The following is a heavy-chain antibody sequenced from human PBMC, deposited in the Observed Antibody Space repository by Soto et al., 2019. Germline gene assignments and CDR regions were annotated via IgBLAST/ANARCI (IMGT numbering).Heavy chain of an antibody. V-gene: IGHV1-3*01. CDR1: GYTFTSYA. J-gene: IGHJ1*01. CDR2: INAGNGNT. D-gene: IGHD6-13*01. CDR3: ARGPYSSSWYGTEYFQH. Sequence: ASVKVSCKASGYTFTSYAMHWVRQAPGQRLEWMGWINAGNGNTKCSQKFQGRVTITRDTSASTAYMELSSLRSEDTAVYYCARGPYSSSWYGTEYFQHWGQGTLVTVSS.